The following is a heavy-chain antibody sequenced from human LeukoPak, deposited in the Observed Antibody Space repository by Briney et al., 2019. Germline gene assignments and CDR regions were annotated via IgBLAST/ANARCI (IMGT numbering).Heavy chain of an antibody. V-gene: IGHV3-23*01. D-gene: IGHD3-22*01. CDR3: AKPYDYYDSSGYYLPFDY. Sequence: GGPLSLFCGPSGFHLSIHWMSWARQAAGTGLEWVFAFSCSGGSTYYADSVKGRFTISRDNSKNTLYLQMNSLRAEDTAVYYCAKPYDYYDSSGYYLPFDYWGQGTLVTVSS. CDR1: GFHLSIHW. J-gene: IGHJ4*02. CDR2: FSCSGGST.